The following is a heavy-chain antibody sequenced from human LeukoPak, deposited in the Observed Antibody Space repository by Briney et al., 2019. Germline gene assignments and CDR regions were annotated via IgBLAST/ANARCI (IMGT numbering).Heavy chain of an antibody. V-gene: IGHV3-66*01. J-gene: IGHJ4*02. D-gene: IGHD3-9*01. CDR1: GFIVNSNY. Sequence: GGSLRLSCAASGFIVNSNYMNWVRQAPGKGLEWVSLIYSDGSTYYADSVKGRFIISRDNSKNSLDLQMNSLRDEDTAVYFCARAFRYYDILTGFSLDYWGQGTLVTVSS. CDR3: ARAFRYYDILTGFSLDY. CDR2: IYSDGST.